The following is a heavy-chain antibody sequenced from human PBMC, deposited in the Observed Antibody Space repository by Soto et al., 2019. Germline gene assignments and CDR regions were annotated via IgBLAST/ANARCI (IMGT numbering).Heavy chain of an antibody. CDR3: ARWSGWYPPTYYYYGMDV. CDR2: MNPNSGNT. CDR1: GYTFTSYD. Sequence: ASVKVSCKASGYTFTSYDINWVRQATGQGLEWMGWMNPNSGNTGYAQKFQGRVTMTRNTSISTAYMELSSLRSEDTAVYYCARWSGWYPPTYYYYGMDVWGQGTTVTAP. J-gene: IGHJ6*02. V-gene: IGHV1-8*01. D-gene: IGHD6-19*01.